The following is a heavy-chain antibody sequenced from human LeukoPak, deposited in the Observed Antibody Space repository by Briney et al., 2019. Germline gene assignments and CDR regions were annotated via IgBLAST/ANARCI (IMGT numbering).Heavy chain of an antibody. J-gene: IGHJ5*02. V-gene: IGHV3-7*02. CDR3: ARLYGSGSP. D-gene: IGHD3-10*01. CDR1: GFTFSNYW. CDR2: IKQDGSDK. Sequence: GGSLRLSCAASGFTFSNYWMSWVRQAPGKGLEWVANIKQDGSDKYYVDSVKGRFTISRDNAKNSLYLQMNSLRAEDTAVYYCARLYGSGSPWGQGTLVTVSS.